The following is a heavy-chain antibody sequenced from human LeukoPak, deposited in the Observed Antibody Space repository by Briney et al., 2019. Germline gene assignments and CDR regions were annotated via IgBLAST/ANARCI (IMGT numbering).Heavy chain of an antibody. D-gene: IGHD6-19*01. Sequence: PGGSLRLSCAASRFTFSSYAMNWVRQAPGKGLEWVSGISGSDGRTYYADSVKGRFNISRDNSKNTLYLQMNSLRAEDTAVYYCAKDILDIAVAGNSFDYWGQGTLVTVSS. CDR3: AKDILDIAVAGNSFDY. CDR1: RFTFSSYA. V-gene: IGHV3-23*01. J-gene: IGHJ4*02. CDR2: ISGSDGRT.